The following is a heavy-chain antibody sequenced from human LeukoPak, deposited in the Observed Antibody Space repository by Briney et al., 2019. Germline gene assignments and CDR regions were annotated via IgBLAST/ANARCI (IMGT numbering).Heavy chain of an antibody. J-gene: IGHJ4*02. CDR3: AKSRGSGSSMARGVNFDY. D-gene: IGHD3-10*01. CDR2: ISYDGSNK. Sequence: GRSLRLSCAASGFTFSSYAMHWVRQAPGKGLEWVAVISYDGSNKYYADSVKGRFTISRDNSKNTLYLQMNSLRAEDTAVYYCAKSRGSGSSMARGVNFDYWGQGTLVTVSS. V-gene: IGHV3-30*04. CDR1: GFTFSSYA.